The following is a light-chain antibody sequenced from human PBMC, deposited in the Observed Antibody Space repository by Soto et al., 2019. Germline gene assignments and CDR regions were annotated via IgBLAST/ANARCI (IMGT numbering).Light chain of an antibody. J-gene: IGKJ3*01. V-gene: IGKV3-15*01. CDR1: QSLYNN. CDR2: DAS. Sequence: EIVMTQSPATLSVSPGEKATLSCRASQSLYNNLAWYQQKPRQAPRLLLYDASTGATGIPARFSGSGSGTEFTLTISSLQSEDFAVYFCQQYNNWPPVTFGPGTKVDIK. CDR3: QQYNNWPPVT.